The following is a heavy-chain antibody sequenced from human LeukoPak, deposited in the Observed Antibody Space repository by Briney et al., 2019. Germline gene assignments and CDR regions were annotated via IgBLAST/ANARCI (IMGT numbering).Heavy chain of an antibody. CDR2: FDPEDGET. D-gene: IGHD3-10*01. J-gene: IGHJ6*02. CDR1: GYTLTELS. V-gene: IGHV1-24*01. Sequence: ASVKVSCKVSGYTLTELSMHWVRQAPGKGLEWMGGFDPEDGETIYAQKFQGRVTMTEDTSTDTAYMELSSLRSEDTAVYYCATDLPRHYYGSGYGMDVWGQGTTVTVSS. CDR3: ATDLPRHYYGSGYGMDV.